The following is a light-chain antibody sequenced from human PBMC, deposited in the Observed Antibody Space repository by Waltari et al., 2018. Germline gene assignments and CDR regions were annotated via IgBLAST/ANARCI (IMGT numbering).Light chain of an antibody. Sequence: QSALTQPASVSGSPGRQSTISCTGTSGDIGHYDSVSWYQQHPGKAPKVIIYDVSTRPSGVSNRFSGSKSGNTASLTISGLQAEDEADYFCSSYTSSSTLYVFGTGTKVTVL. CDR1: SGDIGHYDS. CDR2: DVS. V-gene: IGLV2-14*03. J-gene: IGLJ1*01. CDR3: SSYTSSSTLYV.